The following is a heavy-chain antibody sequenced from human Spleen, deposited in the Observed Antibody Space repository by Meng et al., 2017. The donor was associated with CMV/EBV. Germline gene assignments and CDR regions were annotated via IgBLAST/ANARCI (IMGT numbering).Heavy chain of an antibody. CDR1: GYSISSGSY. Sequence: SETLSLTCSVSGYSISSGSYWGWIRQPPGKGLEWLGSIYHGGNTYYNPSLKSRFAISVDTSKNQFSLKVTSVTAADTAVFYCASSGGFYYFDYWGRGTVVTVSS. D-gene: IGHD6-19*01. V-gene: IGHV4-38-2*02. J-gene: IGHJ4*02. CDR3: ASSGGFYYFDY. CDR2: IYHGGNT.